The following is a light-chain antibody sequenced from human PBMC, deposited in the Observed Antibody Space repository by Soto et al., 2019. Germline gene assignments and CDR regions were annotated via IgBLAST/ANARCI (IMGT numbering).Light chain of an antibody. CDR3: SSYTISNTLV. V-gene: IGLV2-14*01. J-gene: IGLJ1*01. CDR2: DVS. CDR1: SSDVGGYNY. Sequence: QSALTQPASVSGSPGQSIIISCTGTSSDVGGYNYVSWYQQYPGKAPKLMIYDVSNRPSGVSNRFSGSKSGNTASLTISGLQAEDEADYYCSSYTISNTLVFGSGTKVTVL.